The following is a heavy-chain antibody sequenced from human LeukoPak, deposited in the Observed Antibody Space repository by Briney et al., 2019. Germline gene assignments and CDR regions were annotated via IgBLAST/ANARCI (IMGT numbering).Heavy chain of an antibody. J-gene: IGHJ4*02. CDR1: GFSFSRYA. CDR2: IYSGGST. Sequence: PGGSLRLSCAASGFSFSRYAMNWVRQAPGKGLEWVSVIYSGGSTYYADSVKGRFTISRDNSKNTLYLQMNSLGAEDTAVYYCARSRDGALGYWGQGTLVTVSS. CDR3: ARSRDGALGY. V-gene: IGHV3-53*01. D-gene: IGHD5-24*01.